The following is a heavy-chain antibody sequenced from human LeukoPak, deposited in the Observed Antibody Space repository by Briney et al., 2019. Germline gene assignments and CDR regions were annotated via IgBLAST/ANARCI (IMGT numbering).Heavy chain of an antibody. J-gene: IGHJ3*02. CDR2: IYYSGST. Sequence: SETLSLTXTVSGGSISSYYWSWIRQPPGKGLEWIGYIYYSGSTNYNPSLKSRVTISVDTSKNQFSLKLSSVTAADTAVYYCARSGVRKVVVIAPPTTFDIWGQGTMVTVSS. CDR1: GGSISSYY. CDR3: ARSGVRKVVVIAPPTTFDI. V-gene: IGHV4-59*01. D-gene: IGHD2-21*01.